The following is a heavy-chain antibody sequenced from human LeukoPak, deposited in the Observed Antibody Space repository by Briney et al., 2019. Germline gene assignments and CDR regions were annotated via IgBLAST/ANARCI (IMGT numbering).Heavy chain of an antibody. D-gene: IGHD2-21*01. CDR2: IYYSGST. CDR1: GYSISSGYY. CDR3: ARSIPDGSACWFDP. Sequence: PSETLSLTCTVSGYSISSGYYWGWIRQPPGKGLEWIGSIYYSGSTYYNPSLKSRVTISVDTSKNQFSLKLSSVTAADTAVYYCARSIPDGSACWFDPWGQGTLVTVSS. V-gene: IGHV4-38-2*02. J-gene: IGHJ5*02.